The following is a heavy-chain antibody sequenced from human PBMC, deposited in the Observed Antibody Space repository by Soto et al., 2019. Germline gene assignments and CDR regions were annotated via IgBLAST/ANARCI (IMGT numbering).Heavy chain of an antibody. Sequence: QVQLVQSGAEVKKPGASVKVSCKASGYTFTGYYIHWVRQAPGQGLEWMGWMNPNSGGTNYAQKFQGRVTITADKSTSTAYMELSSLRSEDTAVYYCARVPHDSSGYYYGVYYFDYWGQGTLVTVSS. CDR2: MNPNSGGT. CDR1: GYTFTGYY. CDR3: ARVPHDSSGYYYGVYYFDY. J-gene: IGHJ4*02. D-gene: IGHD3-22*01. V-gene: IGHV1-2*02.